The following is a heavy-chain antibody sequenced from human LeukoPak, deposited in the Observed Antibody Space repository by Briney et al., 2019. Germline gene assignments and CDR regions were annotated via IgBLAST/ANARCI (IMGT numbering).Heavy chain of an antibody. Sequence: GKSLRLSCAASGFTFSNYATHWVRQAPGKGLEWVSLISSGGTYEYYADSVKGRFTISRDNSKNTLYLQLNSLRAEDTAVYYCARDSTYYYDSGSSGPHYFDNWGQGTLVTVSS. CDR3: ARDSTYYYDSGSSGPHYFDN. J-gene: IGHJ4*02. V-gene: IGHV3-30*01. D-gene: IGHD3-10*01. CDR2: ISSGGTYE. CDR1: GFTFSNYA.